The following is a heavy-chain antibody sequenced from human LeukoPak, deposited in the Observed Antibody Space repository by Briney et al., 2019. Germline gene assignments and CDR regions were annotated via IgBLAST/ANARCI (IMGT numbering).Heavy chain of an antibody. Sequence: PSETLSLTCTVSGGSISSYYWGWIRQPPGKGLEWIGSIYYSGSTYYNPSLKSRVTISVDTSKNQFSLKLSSVTAADTAVYYCARDLIIAVTQFMNWFDPWGQGTLVTVSS. D-gene: IGHD6-19*01. CDR2: IYYSGST. CDR3: ARDLIIAVTQFMNWFDP. CDR1: GGSISSYY. J-gene: IGHJ5*02. V-gene: IGHV4-39*07.